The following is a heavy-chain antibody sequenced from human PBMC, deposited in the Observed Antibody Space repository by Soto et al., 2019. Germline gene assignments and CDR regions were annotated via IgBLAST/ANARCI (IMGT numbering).Heavy chain of an antibody. CDR3: AREANYYASGSVHINVDY. D-gene: IGHD3-10*01. J-gene: IGHJ4*02. CDR2: ISGYNADT. Sequence: ASVKVSCKASGYTFTSYGINWVRQAPGQGLEWMGWISGYNADTKYAQKLQGRVTMTTDTSTSTAYMELRSLRSDDTAVYYCAREANYYASGSVHINVDYWGQGTLVTVSS. CDR1: GYTFTSYG. V-gene: IGHV1-18*01.